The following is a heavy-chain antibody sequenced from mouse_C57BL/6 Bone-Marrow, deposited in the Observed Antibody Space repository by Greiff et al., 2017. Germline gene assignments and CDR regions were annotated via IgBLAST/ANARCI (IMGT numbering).Heavy chain of an antibody. D-gene: IGHD2-3*01. CDR3: AREEWLLRDY. J-gene: IGHJ2*01. CDR1: GYAFSSSW. V-gene: IGHV1-82*01. CDR2: IYPGDGDT. Sequence: QVQLQQSGPELVKPGASVKISCKASGYAFSSSWMNWVKQRPGKGLEWIGRIYPGDGDTNYNGKFKGKATLTADKSSSTAYMQLSSLTSEDSAVYFCAREEWLLRDYWGQGTTLTVSS.